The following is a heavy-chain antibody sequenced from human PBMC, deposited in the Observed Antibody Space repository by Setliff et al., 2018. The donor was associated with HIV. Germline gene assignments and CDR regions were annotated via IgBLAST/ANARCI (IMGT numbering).Heavy chain of an antibody. CDR3: ARFSSTGWRRAFDV. D-gene: IGHD6-19*01. V-gene: IGHV4-34*01. CDR2: IDHSGST. CDR1: GGAFNDFY. J-gene: IGHJ3*01. Sequence: SETLSLTCAVYGGAFNDFYWGWIRQPPGKGLEWIGEIDHSGSTNNNPSLKSRLTISVDTSKKQFSLRLTSLTAADAAVYFCARFSSTGWRRAFDVWGQGTKVTVSS.